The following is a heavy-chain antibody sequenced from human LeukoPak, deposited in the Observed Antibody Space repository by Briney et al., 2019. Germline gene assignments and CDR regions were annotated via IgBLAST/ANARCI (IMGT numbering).Heavy chain of an antibody. CDR1: GFTFSSYA. V-gene: IGHV3-23*01. CDR2: ISGSGGST. Sequence: PGGSLRLSCAASGFTFSSYAMSWVRQAPGKGLEWVSAISGSGGSTYYADSVKGRFTISRDNSKNTLYLQMNSLRAEDTAVYYCAKDGFGYYYDSSGYYRYYFDYWGQGTLVTVSS. D-gene: IGHD3-22*01. CDR3: AKDGFGYYYDSSGYYRYYFDY. J-gene: IGHJ4*02.